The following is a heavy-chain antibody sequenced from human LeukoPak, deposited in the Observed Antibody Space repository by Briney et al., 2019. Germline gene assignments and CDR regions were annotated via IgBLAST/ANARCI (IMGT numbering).Heavy chain of an antibody. CDR2: INPNSGGT. Sequence: GASVKVSCKASGYTFTGYYMHWVRQAPGQGLEWMGWINPNSGGTNYAQKFQGRVTMTRDTSISTAYMELSRLRSDDTAVYYCARVGENWNYGGQNWFDPWGQGTLVTVSS. D-gene: IGHD1-7*01. CDR3: ARVGENWNYGGQNWFDP. CDR1: GYTFTGYY. J-gene: IGHJ5*02. V-gene: IGHV1-2*02.